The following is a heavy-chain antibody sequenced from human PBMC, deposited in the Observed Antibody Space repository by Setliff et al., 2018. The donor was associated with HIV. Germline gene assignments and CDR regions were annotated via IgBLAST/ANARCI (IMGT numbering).Heavy chain of an antibody. V-gene: IGHV3-74*01. Sequence: PGGSLRLSCAASGFTFTIYWMHWVRQVPGQGLLWVSRINVDGSSISYADSVRGRFIISRDNSKNTVYLQMNNLRVDDTAVYYCVRIGHGYSFANGFDPWGQGTPVTVSS. CDR3: VRIGHGYSFANGFDP. D-gene: IGHD5-18*01. J-gene: IGHJ5*02. CDR1: GFTFTIYW. CDR2: INVDGSSI.